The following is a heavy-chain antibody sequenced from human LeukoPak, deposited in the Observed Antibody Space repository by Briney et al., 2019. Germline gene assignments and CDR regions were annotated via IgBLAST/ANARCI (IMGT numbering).Heavy chain of an antibody. CDR1: GYRFTSYW. V-gene: IGHV5-51*01. D-gene: IGHD2-15*01. J-gene: IGHJ5*02. CDR3: ARLVVAAIGHNWFDP. CDR2: IYPSDSDT. Sequence: GESLKISCKGSGYRFTSYWIGWVRQMPGKGLEWMGIIYPSDSDTRYSPSFQGQVTISADKSISTAYLQWSSLKASETAMYYCARLVVAAIGHNWFDPWGQGTLVTVSS.